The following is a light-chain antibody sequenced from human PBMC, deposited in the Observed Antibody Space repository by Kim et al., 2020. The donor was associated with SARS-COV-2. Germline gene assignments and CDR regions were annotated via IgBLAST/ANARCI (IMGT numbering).Light chain of an antibody. V-gene: IGKV2-30*02. CDR1: PSLVHSSGNTY. CDR2: EVS. CDR3: MQGTYWPT. Sequence: QPASITCSSSPSLVHSSGNTYLTWFQQRPGQSPRRLIYEVSTRDSGVPDRFRGSVSGTDFTLEISRVEAEDVGVYYCMQGTYWPTFGQGTKVDIK. J-gene: IGKJ1*01.